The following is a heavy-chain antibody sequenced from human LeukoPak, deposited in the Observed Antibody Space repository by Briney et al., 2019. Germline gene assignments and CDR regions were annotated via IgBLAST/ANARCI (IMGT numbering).Heavy chain of an antibody. CDR1: GGSISSYY. CDR2: IYTSGST. CDR3: ARVRDSSGWTIIDY. D-gene: IGHD6-19*01. Sequence: PSETLSLTCTVSGGSISSYYWSWIRQPAGKGLEWIGRIYTSGSTNYNPSLKSRVTMSVDTSKNQFSLKLSSVTAMDTAVYYCARVRDSSGWTIIDYWGQGTLVTVSS. J-gene: IGHJ4*02. V-gene: IGHV4-4*07.